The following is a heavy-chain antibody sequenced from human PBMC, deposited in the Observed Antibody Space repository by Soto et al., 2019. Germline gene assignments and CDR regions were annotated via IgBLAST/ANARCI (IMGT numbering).Heavy chain of an antibody. CDR1: GFTFDDYA. V-gene: IGHV3-9*01. CDR2: MSWNSGSI. D-gene: IGHD2-8*02. J-gene: IGHJ4*02. CDR3: AKDNPTGHYFDY. Sequence: EVQLVESGGGLVQPGRSLRLSCAASGFTFDDYAMHWVRQAPGKGLEWVSGMSWNSGSIGYAESVKGRFTISRDNAKNSLYLQMNSLRAEDTALYYCAKDNPTGHYFDYWGQGTLVTVSS.